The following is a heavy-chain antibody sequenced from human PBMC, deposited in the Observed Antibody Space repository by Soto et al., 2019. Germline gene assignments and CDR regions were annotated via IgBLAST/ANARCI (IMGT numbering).Heavy chain of an antibody. J-gene: IGHJ4*02. Sequence: EVQLVESGGGLVQPGRSLRLSCAASGFPFGDYAMHWVRQAPGKGLEWVSSIYWNSGTIDYADSVKGRFTISRDNATNSLYLQMNSLRPEDTAMYYCAKDNSLTTSYFDHWGQGTLVTVSS. D-gene: IGHD4-17*01. CDR1: GFPFGDYA. CDR3: AKDNSLTTSYFDH. V-gene: IGHV3-9*01. CDR2: IYWNSGTI.